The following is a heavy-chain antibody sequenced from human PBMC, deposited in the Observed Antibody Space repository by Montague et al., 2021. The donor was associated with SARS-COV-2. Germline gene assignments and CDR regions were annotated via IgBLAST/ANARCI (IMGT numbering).Heavy chain of an antibody. V-gene: IGHV4-61*01. CDR3: ARISGITSWYYDY. CDR1: GGSVSSGSYY. D-gene: IGHD1-14*01. CDR2: IYYTGST. J-gene: IGHJ4*02. Sequence: SETLSLTCTVSGGSVSSGSYYWSWIRQPPGKGLQSIGYIYYTGSTNYNPSLQSRVTISVDSSKNRFSVRLSSVTAADTAVYYCARISGITSWYYDYWGQGTLVTASS.